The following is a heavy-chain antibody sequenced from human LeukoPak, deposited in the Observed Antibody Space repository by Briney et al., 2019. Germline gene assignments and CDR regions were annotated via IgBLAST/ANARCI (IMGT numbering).Heavy chain of an antibody. CDR1: GFTFSSYA. D-gene: IGHD1-26*01. J-gene: IGHJ4*02. CDR3: AKLSGSYDGGYY. V-gene: IGHV3-23*01. Sequence: GGSLGLSCAASGFTFSSYAMSWVRQAPGKGLEWVSAIRGSGGSTYYADSVKGRFTISRDNSKNTLYLQMNSLRAEDTAVYYCAKLSGSYDGGYYWGQGTLVTVSS. CDR2: IRGSGGST.